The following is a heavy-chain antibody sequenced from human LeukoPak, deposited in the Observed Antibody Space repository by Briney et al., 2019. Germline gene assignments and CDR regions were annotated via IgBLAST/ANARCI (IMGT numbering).Heavy chain of an antibody. V-gene: IGHV4-39*07. J-gene: IGHJ4*02. D-gene: IGHD5-24*01. CDR1: GGSISSSSYY. CDR3: AREMATIGLKDY. Sequence: SETLSLTCTVSGGSISSSSYYWGWIRQPPGKGLEWIGSIYYSGSTYYNPSLKSRVTISVDTSKNQFSLKLSSVAAADTAVYYCAREMATIGLKDYWGQGTLVTVSS. CDR2: IYYSGST.